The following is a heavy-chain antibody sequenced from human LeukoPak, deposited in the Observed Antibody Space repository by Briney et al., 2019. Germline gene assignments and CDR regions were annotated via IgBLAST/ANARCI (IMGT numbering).Heavy chain of an antibody. J-gene: IGHJ6*04. CDR1: GFTFSSYS. D-gene: IGHD2-2*01. V-gene: IGHV3-21*01. CDR3: ASFLSYQLSPRTSYYYYGMDV. CDR2: ISSSSSYI. Sequence: KAGGSLRLSCAASGFTFSSYSMNWVRQAPGKGLEWVSSISSSSSYIYYADSVKGRFTISRDNAKNSLYLQMNSLRAEDTAVYYCASFLSYQLSPRTSYYYYGMDVWGKGTTVTVSS.